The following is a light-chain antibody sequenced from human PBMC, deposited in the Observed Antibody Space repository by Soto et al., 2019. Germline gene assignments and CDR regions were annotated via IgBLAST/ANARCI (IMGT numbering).Light chain of an antibody. CDR3: SSYVGTKSYV. CDR1: SSDVGGYNY. J-gene: IGLJ1*01. Sequence: QSVLTQPPSASGSPGQSVTISCTGTSSDVGGYNYVSWYQQYPGKAPQLVIYVVNKRPSGVPDRFSGSKSGNTASLTVFGLQAEDEADYYCSSYVGTKSYVFGTGTKLTVL. CDR2: VVN. V-gene: IGLV2-8*01.